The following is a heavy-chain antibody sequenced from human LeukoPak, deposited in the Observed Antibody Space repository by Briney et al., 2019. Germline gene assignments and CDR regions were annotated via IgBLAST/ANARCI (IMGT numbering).Heavy chain of an antibody. Sequence: SETLSLTCAVCGGSFSGYYWSWIRQSAAKGLECIGRIYPGGNFDSNPSLKSRVTMSLDTSKNQLSLKMYSVTAADTAVYFCARSTGQGDFRGPAQWWFDPWGQGTLVTVSS. CDR3: ARSTGQGDFRGPAQWWFDP. D-gene: IGHD3-10*01. CDR2: IYPGGNF. CDR1: GGSFSGYY. V-gene: IGHV4-59*10. J-gene: IGHJ5*02.